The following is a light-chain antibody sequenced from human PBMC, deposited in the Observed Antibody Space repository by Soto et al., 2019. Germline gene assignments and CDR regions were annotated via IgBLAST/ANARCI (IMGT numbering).Light chain of an antibody. CDR2: RNN. CDR3: AAWDDSLSGFVV. J-gene: IGLJ2*01. CDR1: SSKIGSNY. Sequence: QSVLTQPPSASGTPGQRVTISCSGSSSKIGSNYVYWYQQLPGTAPKLLIYRNNQRPSGVPDRFSGSKSGTSASLAISGLRSEDEAEYYCAAWDDSLSGFVVFGGGTKLTVL. V-gene: IGLV1-47*01.